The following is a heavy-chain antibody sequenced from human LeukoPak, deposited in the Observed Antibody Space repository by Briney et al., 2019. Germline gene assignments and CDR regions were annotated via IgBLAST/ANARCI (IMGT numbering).Heavy chain of an antibody. Sequence: SVKVSCKASGGPFTNYFLSWVRQAPGEGLEWMGGLVPIYGTSNYAQKFQGRVTITTDDSTNTAYMELSSLRSEDTAVYYCARGAWITGISYLDSWGQGTLVTVSS. V-gene: IGHV1-69*05. CDR2: LVPIYGTS. CDR1: GGPFTNYF. CDR3: ARGAWITGISYLDS. D-gene: IGHD1-20*01. J-gene: IGHJ4*02.